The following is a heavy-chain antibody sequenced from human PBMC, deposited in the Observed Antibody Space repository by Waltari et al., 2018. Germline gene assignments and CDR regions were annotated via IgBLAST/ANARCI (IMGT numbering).Heavy chain of an antibody. CDR1: GYSISSGYY. V-gene: IGHV4-38-2*01. J-gene: IGHJ5*02. CDR2: IYHNGRT. Sequence: SETLSLPCSVSGYSISSGYYWGWIRQPPGKGLEYIGTIYHNGRTYYNPSLKSRVAISVDTSTNQFSLKLNSVTAADTAVYYCARATTGYNWFDPWGQGTLVTVSS. CDR3: ARATTGYNWFDP. D-gene: IGHD4-4*01.